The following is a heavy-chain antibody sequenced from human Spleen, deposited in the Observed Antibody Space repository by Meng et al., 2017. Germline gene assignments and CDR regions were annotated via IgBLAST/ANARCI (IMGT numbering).Heavy chain of an antibody. V-gene: IGHV4-4*02. CDR2: IYHSGSI. J-gene: IGHJ4*02. CDR1: GASITTSSSNW. D-gene: IGHD6-19*01. Sequence: QVQLQESGPGLVKPSGTLSLTCAVSGASITTSSSNWWSWVRQPPDKGLEWIGEIYHSGSINYNPSLKSRVAISVDKSKNQFSLNLSSVTAADTAVYYCARGDYSGGWYGIDYWGQGTLVTVSS. CDR3: ARGDYSGGWYGIDY.